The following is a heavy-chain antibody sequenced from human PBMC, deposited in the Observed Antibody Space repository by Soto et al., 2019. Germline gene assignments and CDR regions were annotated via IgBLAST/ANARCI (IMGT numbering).Heavy chain of an antibody. V-gene: IGHV2-5*02. CDR3: AHRRRAAGGYFFDY. J-gene: IGHJ4*02. CDR1: GFSLSTSGVG. Sequence: QITLKESGPTLVKPTQTLTLTCTFSGFSLSTSGVGVGWIRQPPGKALEWLALIYWDDDKRYSPSLKSRLTTXXXTXENPSVLTMTNMDPMDTATYYCAHRRRAAGGYFFDYWGQGTLVTVSS. CDR2: IYWDDDK. D-gene: IGHD5-12*01.